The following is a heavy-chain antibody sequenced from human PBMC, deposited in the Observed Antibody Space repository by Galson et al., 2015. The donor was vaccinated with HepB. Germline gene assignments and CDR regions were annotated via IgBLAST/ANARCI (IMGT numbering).Heavy chain of an antibody. CDR1: GGTFSSYA. V-gene: IGHV1-69*13. CDR3: ARELGVLWFGEPPAAFDI. Sequence: SVKVSCKASGGTFSSYAISWVRQAPGQGLEWMGGIIPIFGTANYAQKFQGRVTITADESTSTAYMELSSLRSEDTAVYYCARELGVLWFGEPPAAFDIWGQVKMVTVSS. J-gene: IGHJ3*02. D-gene: IGHD3-10*01. CDR2: IIPIFGTA.